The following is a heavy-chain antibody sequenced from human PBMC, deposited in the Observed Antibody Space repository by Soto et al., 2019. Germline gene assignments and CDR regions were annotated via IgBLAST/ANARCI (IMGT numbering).Heavy chain of an antibody. CDR3: ARPCQTYYYDSSGYKPAPYGMDV. J-gene: IGHJ6*02. CDR1: GGTFSSYA. Sequence: QVQLVQSGAEVKKPGSSVKVSCKASGGTFSSYAISWVRQAPGQGLEWMGGIIPIFGTANYAQTFQGSVTITADESTSTAYIELSSLRSEDTAVYYCARPCQTYYYDSSGYKPAPYGMDVWGQVTTVTVSS. V-gene: IGHV1-69*01. D-gene: IGHD3-22*01. CDR2: IIPIFGTA.